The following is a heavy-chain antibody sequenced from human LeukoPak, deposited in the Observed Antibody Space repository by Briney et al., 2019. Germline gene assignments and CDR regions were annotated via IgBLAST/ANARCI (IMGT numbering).Heavy chain of an antibody. CDR2: INHSGST. CDR1: GGSFSGYY. Sequence: SETLSLTCAVYGGSFSGYYWSWIRQPPGKGLEWIGEINHSGSTNYNPSLKSRVTISVDTSKNQFSLKLSSVTAADTAVYYCARETYYDFWSGYYRHYYYMDVWGKGTTVTVSS. J-gene: IGHJ6*03. V-gene: IGHV4-34*01. D-gene: IGHD3-3*01. CDR3: ARETYYDFWSGYYRHYYYMDV.